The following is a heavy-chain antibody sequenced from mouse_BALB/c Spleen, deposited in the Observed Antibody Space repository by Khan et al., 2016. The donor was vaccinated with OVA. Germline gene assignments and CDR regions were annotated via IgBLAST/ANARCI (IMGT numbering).Heavy chain of an antibody. V-gene: IGHV3-2*02. CDR3: ARVYGGDFDD. Sequence: EVQLVESGPGLVKPSQSLSLTCTVTGYSITSDYAWNWIRQFPGNKLEWMGYISYSGNTNYNPSLRSRISITRDTSKNQFFLQLNSVTTEDTATYYRARVYGGDFDDWGQGTTLTVSS. D-gene: IGHD1-1*01. J-gene: IGHJ2*01. CDR2: ISYSGNT. CDR1: GYSITSDYA.